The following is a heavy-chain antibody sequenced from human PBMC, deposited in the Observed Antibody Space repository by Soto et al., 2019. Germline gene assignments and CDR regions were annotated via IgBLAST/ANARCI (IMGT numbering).Heavy chain of an antibody. D-gene: IGHD2-15*01. CDR1: GGTFSSYA. V-gene: IGHV1-69*13. Sequence: SVKVSCKASGGTFSSYAISWVRQAPGQGLEWMGGIIPIFGTANYAQKFQGRVTITADESTSTAYMELSSLRSEDTAVYYCARVKVVAATYYYYGMDVWGQGTTVTVSS. CDR3: ARVKVVAATYYYYGMDV. J-gene: IGHJ6*02. CDR2: IIPIFGTA.